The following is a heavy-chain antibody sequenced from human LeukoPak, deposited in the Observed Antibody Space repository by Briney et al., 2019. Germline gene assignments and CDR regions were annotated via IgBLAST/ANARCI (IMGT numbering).Heavy chain of an antibody. D-gene: IGHD6-13*01. Sequence: SETLSLTCTVSGGSISSSSYYWGWIRQPPGKGLEWIGSIYYSGSTYYNPSLKSRVTISVDTSKNQFSLKLSPVTAADTAVYYCAGPGIAAAGTFGWFDPWGQGTLVTVSS. CDR1: GGSISSSSYY. V-gene: IGHV4-39*01. CDR2: IYYSGST. J-gene: IGHJ5*02. CDR3: AGPGIAAAGTFGWFDP.